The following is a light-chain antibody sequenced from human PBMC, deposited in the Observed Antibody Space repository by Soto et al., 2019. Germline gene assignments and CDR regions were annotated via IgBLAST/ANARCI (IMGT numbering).Light chain of an antibody. CDR1: SSDVGSYNL. CDR3: CSYVGRSTSYV. V-gene: IGLV2-23*01. J-gene: IGLJ1*01. CDR2: EGS. Sequence: QPVLTQPASVSGSPGQSITISCTGTSSDVGSYNLVSWYQQHPGKAPKLMIYEGSKRPSGVSNRFSGSKSGNTASLTISGLEAEDEADYYCCSYVGRSTSYVFGTGTKLTVL.